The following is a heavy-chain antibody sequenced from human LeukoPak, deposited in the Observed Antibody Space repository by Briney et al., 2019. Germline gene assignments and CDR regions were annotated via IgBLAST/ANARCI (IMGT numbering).Heavy chain of an antibody. V-gene: IGHV3-21*01. CDR1: GFTFSSYS. J-gene: IGHJ4*02. CDR2: ISSSSSYI. D-gene: IGHD3-22*01. CDR3: ARWDYDSSGYYLFDY. Sequence: PGGSLRLSCPASGFTFSSYSMNWARQAPGKGLEWLSSISSSSSYICYADSVKGRFTISRDNAKNSLNLQMISLRAEDTAVYYCARWDYDSSGYYLFDYWGQGTLVTVSS.